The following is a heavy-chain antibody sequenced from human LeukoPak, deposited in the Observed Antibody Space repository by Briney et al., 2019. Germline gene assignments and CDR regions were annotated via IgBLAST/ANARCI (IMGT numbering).Heavy chain of an antibody. CDR3: ARASTRGYSSSWYAYY. V-gene: IGHV1-69*06. Sequence: WASVKVSCKASGGTFGSYAISWVRQAPGQGLEWMGGIIPIFGTANYAQKFQGRVTITADKSTSTAYMELSSLRSEDTAVYYCARASTRGYSSSWYAYYWGQGTLVTVSS. CDR1: GGTFGSYA. D-gene: IGHD6-13*01. J-gene: IGHJ4*02. CDR2: IIPIFGTA.